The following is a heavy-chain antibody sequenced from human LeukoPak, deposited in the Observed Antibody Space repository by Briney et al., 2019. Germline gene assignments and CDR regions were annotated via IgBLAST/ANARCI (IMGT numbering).Heavy chain of an antibody. V-gene: IGHV1-3*02. CDR2: STAANGIT. CDR3: ASSPYTSLGALVI. Sequence: ASVKVSCKTSGYRFTDYAIHWVRQAPGQRIEWMGWSTAANGITKYSQAFQDRVTITRDTSASIAYMELSSLRSEDMAVYYCASSPYTSLGALVIWGQGTMVTVSS. CDR1: GYRFTDYA. D-gene: IGHD1-1*01. J-gene: IGHJ3*02.